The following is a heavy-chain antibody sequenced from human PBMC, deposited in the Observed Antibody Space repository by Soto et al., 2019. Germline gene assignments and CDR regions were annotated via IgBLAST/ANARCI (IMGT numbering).Heavy chain of an antibody. CDR2: IYYSGST. J-gene: IGHJ4*02. CDR1: GGSISSYY. CDR3: ARGIAVAGTRPMFDY. V-gene: IGHV4-59*01. D-gene: IGHD6-19*01. Sequence: PSETLSLTCTVSGGSISSYYWSWIRQPPGKGLEWIGYIYYSGSTNYNPSLKSRVTISVDTSKNQFSLKLSSVTAADTAVYYCARGIAVAGTRPMFDYWGQGTLVTVSS.